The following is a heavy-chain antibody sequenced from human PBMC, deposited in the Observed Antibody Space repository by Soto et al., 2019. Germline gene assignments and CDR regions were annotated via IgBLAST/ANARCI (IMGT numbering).Heavy chain of an antibody. CDR1: GFSFSHYA. D-gene: IGHD3-16*01. Sequence: EERLSESGGGLIQPGGSLRLSCAASGFSFSHYALSWVRQAPGKGLEWVSESSSDGGSTSYPDYVRGRFIISRDRSKETLYLQMNTVRLEDTAVYFCARESTLSSIPQGYFNLWGRGTLVTVSS. CDR2: SSSDGGST. J-gene: IGHJ2*01. CDR3: ARESTLSSIPQGYFNL. V-gene: IGHV3-23*01.